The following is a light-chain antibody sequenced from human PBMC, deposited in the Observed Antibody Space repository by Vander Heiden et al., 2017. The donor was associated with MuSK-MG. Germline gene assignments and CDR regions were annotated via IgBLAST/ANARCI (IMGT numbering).Light chain of an antibody. J-gene: IGLJ2*01. Sequence: QSVLTHPPPLSGDPGQRVTISRTRNTPNTGAGYDVYWYQHFPAAAPNLLISSDNNRPSVLPDRFSASKSSTAAPLTIASHESEDEADYCCLSYDSNVGGGVFGGGTKLTVL. CDR2: SDN. CDR1: TPNTGAGYD. CDR3: LSYDSNVGGGV. V-gene: IGLV1-40*01.